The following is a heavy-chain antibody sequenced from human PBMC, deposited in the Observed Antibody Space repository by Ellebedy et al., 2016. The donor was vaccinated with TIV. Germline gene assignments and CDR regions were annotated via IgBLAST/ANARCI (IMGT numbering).Heavy chain of an antibody. CDR3: ARILFRQKYLTENWFDP. CDR2: IDWDDDK. CDR1: GFSLSTSGMC. V-gene: IGHV2-70*11. Sequence: SGPTLVKPTQTLTLTCTFSGFSLSTSGMCVSWIRQPPGKALEWLARIDWDDDKYYSTSLKTRLTISKDTSKNQVVLTMTNMDPVDTATYYCARILFRQKYLTENWFDPWGQGTLVTVSS. D-gene: IGHD1-14*01. J-gene: IGHJ5*02.